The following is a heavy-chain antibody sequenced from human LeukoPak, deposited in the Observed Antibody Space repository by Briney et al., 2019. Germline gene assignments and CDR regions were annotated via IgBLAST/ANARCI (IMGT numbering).Heavy chain of an antibody. CDR2: IYYSGST. J-gene: IGHJ4*02. CDR1: GGSISSYY. V-gene: IGHV4-59*01. Sequence: SETLSLTCTVSGGSISSYYWSWIRQPPGKGLEWIGYIYYSGSTNYNPSLKSRVTISVDTSKNRFSLKLSSVTAADTAVYYCARSPITMVRGAGDYFDYWGQGTLVTVSS. D-gene: IGHD3-10*01. CDR3: ARSPITMVRGAGDYFDY.